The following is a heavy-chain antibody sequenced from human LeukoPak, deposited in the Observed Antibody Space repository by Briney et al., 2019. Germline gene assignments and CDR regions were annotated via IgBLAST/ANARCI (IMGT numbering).Heavy chain of an antibody. CDR2: INPNSGGT. CDR1: GYTFTGYY. V-gene: IGHV1-2*02. D-gene: IGHD5-12*01. CDR3: ASLRRYSGYDTAFDI. Sequence: ASVKVSCKASGYTFTGYYMHWVRQAPGQGLEWMGWINPNSGGTNYAQKFQGRVTITTDESTSTAYMELSSLRSEDTAVYYCASLRRYSGYDTAFDIWGQGTMVTVSS. J-gene: IGHJ3*02.